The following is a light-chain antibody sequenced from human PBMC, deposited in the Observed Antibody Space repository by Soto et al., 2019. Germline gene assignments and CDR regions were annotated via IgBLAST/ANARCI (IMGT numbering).Light chain of an antibody. V-gene: IGKV2-28*01. Sequence: EIVMTQSPLSLPVTPGEPASISCRSSQSLLASNGHTYLDWYLQKPGQSPRLLIYLAFNRSSGVPDRFSGSGSGTHFTLSISRVEAEDVGVYYCMQALQTDLTFGGGTKV. CDR2: LAF. CDR3: MQALQTDLT. J-gene: IGKJ4*01. CDR1: QSLLASNGHTY.